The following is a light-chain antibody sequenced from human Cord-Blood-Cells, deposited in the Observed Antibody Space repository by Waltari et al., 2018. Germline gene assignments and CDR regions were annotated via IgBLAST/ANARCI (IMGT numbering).Light chain of an antibody. CDR3: QQYGSSLYS. CDR2: GAS. CDR1: QSVSSSY. V-gene: IGKV3-20*01. J-gene: IGKJ2*03. Sequence: DIVLTQSRVPLSLSPGARAPIACRASQSVSSSYFSWDQQKPGQAPSRLIRGASSRATAIPDRFSGSGYGADFTLTISRLEPEDFAVYYGQQYGSSLYSFGQGTKLAIK.